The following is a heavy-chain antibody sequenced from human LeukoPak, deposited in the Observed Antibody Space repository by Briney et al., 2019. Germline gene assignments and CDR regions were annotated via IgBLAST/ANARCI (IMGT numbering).Heavy chain of an antibody. J-gene: IGHJ4*02. Sequence: SETLSLTCTVSGGSISSGGYYWSWIRQPPGKGLEWIGYIYHSGSTYYNPSFKSRVTISVDRSKNQFSLKLSSVTAADTAVYYCARDSGNSVDYWGQGTLVTVSS. V-gene: IGHV4-30-2*01. CDR1: GGSISSGGYY. D-gene: IGHD4-23*01. CDR3: ARDSGNSVDY. CDR2: IYHSGST.